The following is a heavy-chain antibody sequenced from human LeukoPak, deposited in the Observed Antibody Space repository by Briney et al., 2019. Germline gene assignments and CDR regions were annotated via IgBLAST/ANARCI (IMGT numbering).Heavy chain of an antibody. Sequence: SQTLSLTCAISGDSVSSNSAAWNWIRQSPSRGLEWLGRTYYRSKWYNDYAESMKSRTSINADTSKNQLSLQLNSVTPEDTAVYYCARASYYYNSSGPYDYRGQGTLVTVSS. CDR3: ARASYYYNSSGPYDY. J-gene: IGHJ4*02. CDR1: GDSVSSNSAA. CDR2: TYYRSKWYN. V-gene: IGHV6-1*01. D-gene: IGHD3-22*01.